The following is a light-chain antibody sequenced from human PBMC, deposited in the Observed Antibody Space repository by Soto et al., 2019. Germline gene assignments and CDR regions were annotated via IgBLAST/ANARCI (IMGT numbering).Light chain of an antibody. CDR2: GAA. CDR3: QQYGRSPPYT. J-gene: IGKJ3*01. CDR1: QSVRGSY. V-gene: IGKV3-20*01. Sequence: EIVLTQSPGTLSVSPGERATLSCRASQSVRGSYLAWYQQKPGQAPRLLIFGAASRATGIPDRFSGRGSGTDFTLTISRLEPEDFAVYYCQQYGRSPPYTFGPGTKVDI.